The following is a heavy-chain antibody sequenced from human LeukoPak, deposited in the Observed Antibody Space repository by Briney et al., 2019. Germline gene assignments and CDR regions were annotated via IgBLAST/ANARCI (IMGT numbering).Heavy chain of an antibody. J-gene: IGHJ6*02. CDR1: GFTFSRYG. D-gene: IGHD2-15*01. CDR3: AKDTCSGGSCYYYYGMDV. Sequence: PGGSLRLSCAASGFTFSRYGIHWVRQAPGKGLEWVAVISHDGSNNYYADSVKGRFTISRDNSKNTLYLQMISLRAEDTAVHYCAKDTCSGGSCYYYYGMDVWGQGTTVTVSS. CDR2: ISHDGSNN. V-gene: IGHV3-30*18.